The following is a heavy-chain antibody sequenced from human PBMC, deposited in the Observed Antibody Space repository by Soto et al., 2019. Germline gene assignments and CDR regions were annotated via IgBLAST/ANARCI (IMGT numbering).Heavy chain of an antibody. CDR3: ARSYCTNGVYCMMNWFDP. CDR2: IIPIFGTA. V-gene: IGHV1-69*13. CDR1: GGTFSSYA. J-gene: IGHJ5*02. D-gene: IGHD2-8*01. Sequence: ASVKVSCKASGGTFSSYAISWVRQAPGQGLEWMGGIIPIFGTANYAQKFQGRVTITADESTSTAYMELSSLRSEDTAVYYCARSYCTNGVYCMMNWFDPWGQGTLVTVSS.